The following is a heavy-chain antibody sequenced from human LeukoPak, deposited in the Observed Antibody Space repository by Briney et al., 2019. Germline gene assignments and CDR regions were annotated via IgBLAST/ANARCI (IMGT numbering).Heavy chain of an antibody. V-gene: IGHV1-2*02. D-gene: IGHD6-13*01. CDR1: GYTFTGYY. J-gene: IGHJ6*03. Sequence: GASVKVSCKASGYTFTGYYMHWVRQAPGQGLEWMGWINPNSGGTNYAQEFQGRVTMTRDTSISTAYMELRSLRSDDTAVYYCARVNPGGSWYWHYYYYYMDVWGKGTTVTVSS. CDR3: ARVNPGGSWYWHYYYYYMDV. CDR2: INPNSGGT.